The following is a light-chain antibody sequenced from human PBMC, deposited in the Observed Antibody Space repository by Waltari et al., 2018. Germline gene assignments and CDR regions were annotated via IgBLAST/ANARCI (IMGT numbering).Light chain of an antibody. Sequence: SYELMQAPSVSMSPGQTATITCPANRVEEQYVCWYQQKPGQSPVLIIYQDTKRPSGSPERFSASHSGNTAILTISVTQSVDEADYYCQAWDSNIVVFGGGTKLTVL. CDR1: RVEEQY. CDR3: QAWDSNIVV. J-gene: IGLJ2*01. V-gene: IGLV3-1*01. CDR2: QDT.